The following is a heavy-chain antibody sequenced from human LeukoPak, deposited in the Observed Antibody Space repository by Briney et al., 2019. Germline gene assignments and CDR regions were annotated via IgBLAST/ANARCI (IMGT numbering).Heavy chain of an antibody. D-gene: IGHD6-25*01. Sequence: ASVKVSCKASGYTFTSYGISWVRQAPGQGLEWMGWIDPNSGGTNYAQKFQGRVTMTRDTSISTAYMELSRLRSDDTAVYYCARDMSVSSAKEDFDYWGQGTLVTVSS. CDR2: IDPNSGGT. J-gene: IGHJ4*02. CDR1: GYTFTSYG. V-gene: IGHV1-2*02. CDR3: ARDMSVSSAKEDFDY.